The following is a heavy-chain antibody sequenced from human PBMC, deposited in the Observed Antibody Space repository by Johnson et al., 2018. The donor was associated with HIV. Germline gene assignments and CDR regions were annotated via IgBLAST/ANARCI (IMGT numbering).Heavy chain of an antibody. V-gene: IGHV3-30*14. D-gene: IGHD2-15*01. Sequence: QVQLVESGGVVVQPGGSLRLSCAASGFTFSSYAMHWVRQAPGKGLEWVAVISYDGSNKYYADSVKGRFTISRDNSKNTLYLQMNSLRVEDTAVYYCARERGISGGFDFWGQGTRVSVSS. CDR3: ARERGISGGFDF. CDR2: ISYDGSNK. J-gene: IGHJ3*01. CDR1: GFTFSSYA.